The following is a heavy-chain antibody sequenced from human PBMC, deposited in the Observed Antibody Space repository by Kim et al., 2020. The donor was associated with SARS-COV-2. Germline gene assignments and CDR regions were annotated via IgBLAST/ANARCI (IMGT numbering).Heavy chain of an antibody. CDR1: GYTFTTYA. Sequence: ASVKVSCKASGYTFTTYAIHWVRQAPGQRLEWMGWINTGSGNTKYSQRFQGRVTITRDTSASTAYMELSSLRSEDAAVYYCAQEGGERGYSYAYSHWGQGTLVTVSS. CDR3: AQEGGERGYSYAYSH. CDR2: INTGSGNT. J-gene: IGHJ4*02. D-gene: IGHD5-18*01. V-gene: IGHV1-3*04.